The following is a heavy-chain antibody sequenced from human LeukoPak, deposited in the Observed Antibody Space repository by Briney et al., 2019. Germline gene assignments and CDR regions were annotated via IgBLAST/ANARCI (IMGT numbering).Heavy chain of an antibody. Sequence: GGSLRLSCAASGFTFSSYAMSWVRQAPGKGLEWVSAISGSGGSTYYADSVKGRFTISRDNSKNTLYLQMNSLRAEDTAVYYCARVAGYFDWPYLDYWGQGTLVTVSS. J-gene: IGHJ4*02. CDR1: GFTFSSYA. D-gene: IGHD3-9*01. V-gene: IGHV3-23*01. CDR2: ISGSGGST. CDR3: ARVAGYFDWPYLDY.